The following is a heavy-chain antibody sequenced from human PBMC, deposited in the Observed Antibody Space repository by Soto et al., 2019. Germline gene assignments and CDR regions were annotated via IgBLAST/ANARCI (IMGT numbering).Heavy chain of an antibody. V-gene: IGHV3-66*04. CDR1: GFTVSNNY. Sequence: GGSLRLSCAASGFTVSNNYMTWVRQAPGKGLEWVSVIYSGGNTYYADSVKGRFSISRDNSKNTLYLQMNSLRAEDTAVYYCARPVDDWGQGTLVTVSS. CDR3: ARPVDD. CDR2: IYSGGNT. J-gene: IGHJ4*02. D-gene: IGHD4-17*01.